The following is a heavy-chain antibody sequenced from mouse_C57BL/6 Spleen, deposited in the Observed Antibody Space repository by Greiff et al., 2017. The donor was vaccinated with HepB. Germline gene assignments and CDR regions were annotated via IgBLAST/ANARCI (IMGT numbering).Heavy chain of an antibody. V-gene: IGHV5-15*01. J-gene: IGHJ4*01. CDR3: ARHEGGAMDY. Sequence: EVQVVESGGGLVQPGGSLKLSCAASGFTFSDYGMAWVRQAPRKGPEWVAFISNLAYSIYYADTVTGRFTISRENAKNTLYLEMSSRRSEDTAMYYCARHEGGAMDYWGQGTSVTVSA. CDR2: ISNLAYSI. CDR1: GFTFSDYG.